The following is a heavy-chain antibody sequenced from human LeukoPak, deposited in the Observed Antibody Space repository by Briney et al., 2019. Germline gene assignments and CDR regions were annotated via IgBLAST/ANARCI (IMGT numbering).Heavy chain of an antibody. J-gene: IGHJ3*02. CDR3: ARSYYDSSGYYPGAFDI. Sequence: GGSLRLSCAASRFTVSSNSMSWVRQAPGKGLEWVSVIHSGGSTYYADSVKGRFTISRDNPKNTLYLQMNSLRAEDTAVYYCARSYYDSSGYYPGAFDIWGQGTMVTVSS. D-gene: IGHD3-22*01. CDR2: IHSGGST. V-gene: IGHV3-66*02. CDR1: RFTVSSNS.